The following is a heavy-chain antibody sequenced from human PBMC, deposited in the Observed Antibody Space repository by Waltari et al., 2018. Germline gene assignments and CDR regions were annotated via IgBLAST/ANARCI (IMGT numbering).Heavy chain of an antibody. D-gene: IGHD3-22*01. J-gene: IGHJ4*02. V-gene: IGHV4-59*01. Sequence: QVQLQESGPGLLRPSETLSLTCTVSVGSINNYSWTWIRQPPGKGLEWIGYIYHSGATNYSPSLKSRVTISLDTSKSQFSLKLSSVTAADTGVYYCAGGSGYYYDSTFDYWGQGTLVTVSS. CDR1: VGSINNYS. CDR3: AGGSGYYYDSTFDY. CDR2: IYHSGAT.